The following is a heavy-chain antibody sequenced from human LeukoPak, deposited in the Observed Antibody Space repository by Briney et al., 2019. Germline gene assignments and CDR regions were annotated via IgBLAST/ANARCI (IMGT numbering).Heavy chain of an antibody. D-gene: IGHD3-3*01. CDR3: ARGLIDFWRTGRGMDV. V-gene: IGHV1-18*01. CDR1: GYTFTSYG. J-gene: IGHJ6*02. Sequence: ASVKVFCKASGYTFTSYGISWVRQAPGQGLEWMGWISAYNGNTNYAQKLQGRVTMTTDTSTSTAYMELRSLRSDDTAVYYCARGLIDFWRTGRGMDVWGQGTTVTVSS. CDR2: ISAYNGNT.